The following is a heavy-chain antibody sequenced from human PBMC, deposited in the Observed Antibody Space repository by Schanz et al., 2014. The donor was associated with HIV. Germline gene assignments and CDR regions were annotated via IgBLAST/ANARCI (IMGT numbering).Heavy chain of an antibody. J-gene: IGHJ3*01. Sequence: VQLVESGGGVVQPGRSLRLSCTASGFTFSDYSMNWVRQTPGKGLEWVSFINKRANSIFYADSVRGRFTVSRDNAKNFLYLQMDSLRAEDTALYYCARDPYCRTTSCYSTAFDLWGQGTLVTVSS. CDR1: GFTFSDYS. D-gene: IGHD2-2*01. V-gene: IGHV3-21*01. CDR2: INKRANSI. CDR3: ARDPYCRTTSCYSTAFDL.